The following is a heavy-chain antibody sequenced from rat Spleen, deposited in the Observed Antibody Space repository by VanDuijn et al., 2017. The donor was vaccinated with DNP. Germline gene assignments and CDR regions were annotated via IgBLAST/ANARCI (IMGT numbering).Heavy chain of an antibody. CDR3: ARSMSCIRGYYFDY. CDR1: GFTFNNYW. V-gene: IGHV5-31*01. CDR2: ISSSGAYT. D-gene: IGHD1-4*01. J-gene: IGHJ2*01. Sequence: EVQLVESGGDLVQPGRSLKFSCVASGFTFNNYWMTWIRQVPGKGLEWVASISSSGAYTYYPDSVKGRFTISRDKTKNTLYLQMNSLRSEDTATYYCARSMSCIRGYYFDYWGQGVMVTVSS.